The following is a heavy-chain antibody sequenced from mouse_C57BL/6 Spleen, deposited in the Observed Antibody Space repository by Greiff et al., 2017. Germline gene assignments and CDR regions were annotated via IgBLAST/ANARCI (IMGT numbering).Heavy chain of an antibody. Sequence: QVQLQQPGTELVKPGASVKLSCKASGYTFTSYWMHWVKQRPGQGLEWIGNINPSNGGTNYNEKFKSKATLTVDKSSSTAYMQLSSLTSEDSAVYYCARVPLFITTVVAGFDYWGQGTTLTVSS. J-gene: IGHJ2*01. D-gene: IGHD1-1*01. CDR1: GYTFTSYW. V-gene: IGHV1-53*01. CDR3: ARVPLFITTVVAGFDY. CDR2: INPSNGGT.